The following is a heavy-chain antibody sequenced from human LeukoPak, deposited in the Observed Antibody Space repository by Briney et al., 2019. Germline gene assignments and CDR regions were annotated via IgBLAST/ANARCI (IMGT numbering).Heavy chain of an antibody. J-gene: IGHJ4*02. CDR1: GGSISSYY. Sequence: SETLSLTCAVSGGSISSYYLSWIRQPPGKGLEWIGYIYYSGSTNYNPSLKSRVTISVDPSKNQFSLKLSSVTAADTAVYYCARHRGYGSDYWGQGTLVTVSS. CDR3: ARHRGYGSDY. CDR2: IYYSGST. D-gene: IGHD3-10*01. V-gene: IGHV4-59*08.